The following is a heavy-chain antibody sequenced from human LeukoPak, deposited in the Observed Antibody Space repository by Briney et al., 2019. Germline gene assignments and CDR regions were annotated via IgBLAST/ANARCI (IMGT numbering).Heavy chain of an antibody. CDR3: AGASAAGHFDY. J-gene: IGHJ4*02. CDR1: GYTFTSYY. CDR2: INPSGGST. Sequence: GASVKVSCKASGYTFTSYYMHWVRQAPGQGLEWMGIINPSGGSTSYAQKFQGRVTMTRDMSTSTVYMELSSLRSEDTAVYYCAGASAAGHFDYWGQGTLVTVSS. D-gene: IGHD6-13*01. V-gene: IGHV1-46*01.